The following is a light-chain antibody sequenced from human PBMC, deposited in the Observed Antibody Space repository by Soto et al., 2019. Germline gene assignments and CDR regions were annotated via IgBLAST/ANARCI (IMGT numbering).Light chain of an antibody. V-gene: IGLV2-14*01. CDR3: ISYTSSSTWV. J-gene: IGLJ3*02. Sequence: QSVLTQPASVSVSPGQSITISCTGTSSDVGGYNYVSWYQQHPGKAPKLMIYEVSNRPSGVSDRFSGSRSGNTASLTISGLQAEDESDYYCISYTSSSTWVFGGGTKVTV. CDR1: SSDVGGYNY. CDR2: EVS.